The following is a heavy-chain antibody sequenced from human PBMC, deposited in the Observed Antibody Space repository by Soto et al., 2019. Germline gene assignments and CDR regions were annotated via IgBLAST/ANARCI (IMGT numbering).Heavy chain of an antibody. CDR1: GYTFTSYG. CDR2: ISAYNGNT. CDR3: ARDRRAPPREKDAFDI. J-gene: IGHJ3*02. V-gene: IGHV1-18*01. Sequence: QVQLVQSGAEVKKPGASVKVSCKASGYTFTSYGISWVRQAPGQGLEWMGWISAYNGNTNYAQKLQGRVTMTPDTSTSTAYMELRSLRSDDTAVYYCARDRRAPPREKDAFDIWGQGTMVTVSS. D-gene: IGHD1-26*01.